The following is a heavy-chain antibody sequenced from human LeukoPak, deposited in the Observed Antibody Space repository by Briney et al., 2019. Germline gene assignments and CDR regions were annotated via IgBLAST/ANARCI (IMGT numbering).Heavy chain of an antibody. V-gene: IGHV3-21*01. CDR3: ARGSNYYYYAMDV. J-gene: IGHJ6*02. CDR2: ISSSSIYV. CDR1: GFIFSDYS. Sequence: GGSLRLSCAASGFIFSDYSMNWVRQAPGKGLEWVASISSSSIYVYLADSVKGRFTISRDNAKNSLFLQMNSLRAEDTALYYCARGSNYYYYAMDVWGQGTTVTVSS.